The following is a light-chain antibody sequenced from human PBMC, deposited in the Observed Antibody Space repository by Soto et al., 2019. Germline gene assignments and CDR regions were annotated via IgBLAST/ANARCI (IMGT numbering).Light chain of an antibody. V-gene: IGKV1-39*01. CDR1: QTIIRY. Sequence: DIQMTQSPSSLSASVGDRVTITCRASQTIIRYLNWYQQKPGKAPNLLIYGAFTLQSGVPSRFSGSGSGTDFTRTISSLQPEDFATYYCQQRYSTARTFGQGTRGEIK. J-gene: IGKJ1*01. CDR2: GAF. CDR3: QQRYSTART.